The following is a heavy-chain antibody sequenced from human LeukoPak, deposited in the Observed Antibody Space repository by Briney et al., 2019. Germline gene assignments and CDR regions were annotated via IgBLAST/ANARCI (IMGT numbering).Heavy chain of an antibody. J-gene: IGHJ4*02. V-gene: IGHV1-2*04. CDR1: GYTFTGYY. CDR3: ARAVGDYGKDFDY. Sequence: ASVKVSCKASGYTFTGYYMHWVRQAPGQGLEWMGWINPNSGGTNYAQKFQGWVTMTRDTSISTAYMELSRLRSDDTAVYYCARAVGDYGKDFDYWGQGTLVTVSS. CDR2: INPNSGGT. D-gene: IGHD4-17*01.